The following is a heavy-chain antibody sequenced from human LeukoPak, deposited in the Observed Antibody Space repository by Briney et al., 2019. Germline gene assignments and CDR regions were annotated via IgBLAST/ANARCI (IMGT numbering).Heavy chain of an antibody. Sequence: PGGSLRLSCAASGFTFSSYSMNWVRQAPGKGLEWVANINQDGSEKYYVDSVKGRFTISRDNAKNSLSLQMNSLRAEDTAVYSCARTRVSGGTFYHPFDYWGQGTLVTVSS. J-gene: IGHJ4*02. V-gene: IGHV3-7*01. CDR2: INQDGSEK. CDR1: GFTFSSYS. CDR3: ARTRVSGGTFYHPFDY. D-gene: IGHD2-15*01.